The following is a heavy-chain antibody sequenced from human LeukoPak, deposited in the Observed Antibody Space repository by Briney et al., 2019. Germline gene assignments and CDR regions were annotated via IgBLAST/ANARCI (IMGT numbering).Heavy chain of an antibody. CDR1: GYTFTGYY. CDR3: ARDYVHYYYMDV. V-gene: IGHV1-2*02. CDR2: INPNSGGT. D-gene: IGHD3-16*01. Sequence: VASVKVSCKASGYTFTGYYMHWVRQAPGQGLEWMGWINPNSGGTNYAQKFQGRVTMTRDTSISTAYMELRSLRSDDTAVYYCARDYVHYYYMDVWGKGTTVTVSS. J-gene: IGHJ6*03.